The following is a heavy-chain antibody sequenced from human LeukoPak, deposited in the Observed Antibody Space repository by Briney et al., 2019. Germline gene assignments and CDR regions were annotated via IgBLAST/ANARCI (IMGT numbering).Heavy chain of an antibody. D-gene: IGHD3-3*01. CDR1: GYIFTNYE. Sequence: ASVKVSCQASGYIFTNYEINWVRQAAGQGREWMGWIDPKRGNTVYAQKFQGKVTFTRDTSANTTYMELNSVGSEDTGLYYCVRAVTDADFSGGYPNWFDPWGQGTLVTVSS. V-gene: IGHV1-8*01. J-gene: IGHJ5*02. CDR2: IDPKRGNT. CDR3: VRAVTDADFSGGYPNWFDP.